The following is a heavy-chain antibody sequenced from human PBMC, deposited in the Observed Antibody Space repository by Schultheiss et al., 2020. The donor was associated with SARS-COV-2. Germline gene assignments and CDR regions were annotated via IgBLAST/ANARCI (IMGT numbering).Heavy chain of an antibody. V-gene: IGHV3-48*03. CDR2: ISSSGSTI. CDR3: VRVDRYFEDSGYRSFDS. Sequence: GESLKISCAASGFTFSSYEMNWVRQAPGKGLEWVSYISSSGSTIYYADSVKGRFTISRDNAANSLSLQMYNLRAEDTALYYCVRVDRYFEDSGYRSFDSWGQGTLVTVSS. J-gene: IGHJ4*02. CDR1: GFTFSSYE. D-gene: IGHD3-16*02.